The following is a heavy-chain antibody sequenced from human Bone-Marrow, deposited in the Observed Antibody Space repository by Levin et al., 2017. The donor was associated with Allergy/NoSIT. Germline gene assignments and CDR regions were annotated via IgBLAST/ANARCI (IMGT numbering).Heavy chain of an antibody. CDR3: TTSGYYNYFAN. V-gene: IGHV1-69*13. CDR1: GGILGDFS. D-gene: IGHD1-26*01. CDR2: IVPVFGTT. J-gene: IGHJ4*02. Sequence: SVKVSCKTSGGILGDFSFSWVRQAPGQGLEWMGGIVPVFGTTKYAQKFQARLTITADESTNTAYMEMTSLTSDDTAVYYCTTSGYYNYFANWGQGTLVTVSS.